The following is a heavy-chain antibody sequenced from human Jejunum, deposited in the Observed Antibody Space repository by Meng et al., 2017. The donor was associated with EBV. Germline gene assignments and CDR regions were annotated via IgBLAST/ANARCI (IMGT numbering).Heavy chain of an antibody. V-gene: IGHV1-3*01. CDR3: ARGSSWNRGDY. CDR1: GYTLTNYA. Sequence: QGHLLQSGAEVKKPGASVKVSCKASGYTLTNYALHWVRQAPGQGLEWMGYISAGSGDTKNSQKFQGRVTFTRDTSASAVYMELSSLRSEDTAMYYCARGSSWNRGDYWGQGTLVTVSS. D-gene: IGHD6-13*01. J-gene: IGHJ4*02. CDR2: ISAGSGDT.